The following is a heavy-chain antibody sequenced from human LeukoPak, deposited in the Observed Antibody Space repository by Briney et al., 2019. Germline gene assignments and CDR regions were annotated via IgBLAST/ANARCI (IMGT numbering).Heavy chain of an antibody. D-gene: IGHD7-27*01. V-gene: IGHV3-23*01. CDR3: AKAPATGEGYYFYYMDV. CDR1: GHTFDDAW. Sequence: GGSLRLSCAVSGHTFDDAWMNWVRQAPGMGPEWVARVNGRGATTYYADSVRGRFTISRDNSKNTFYLQMIILGADDTAVYSCAKAPATGEGYYFYYMDVWGKGTTVTVSS. J-gene: IGHJ6*03. CDR2: VNGRGATT.